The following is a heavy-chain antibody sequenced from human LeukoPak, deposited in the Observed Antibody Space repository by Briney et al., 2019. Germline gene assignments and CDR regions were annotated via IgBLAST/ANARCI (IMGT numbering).Heavy chain of an antibody. CDR2: ISSNGGST. J-gene: IGHJ4*02. V-gene: IGHV3-64D*09. CDR1: GFTFSSYA. D-gene: IGHD3-22*01. Sequence: GGPLRLSCSASGFTFSSYAMHWVHKAPGQGLEYLSAISSNGGSTYYADSVKGRFTISRDNSKNTLYLQMSSLRAEDTAVYYCVYDNDYDSSGYYYNYWGQGTLVSVSS. CDR3: VYDNDYDSSGYYYNY.